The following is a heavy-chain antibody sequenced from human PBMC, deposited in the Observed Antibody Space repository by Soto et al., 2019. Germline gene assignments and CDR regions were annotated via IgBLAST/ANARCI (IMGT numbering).Heavy chain of an antibody. CDR3: ARGTGGNDGPGDY. J-gene: IGHJ4*02. V-gene: IGHV1-3*01. D-gene: IGHD2-15*01. CDR2: INAGNGNT. Sequence: QVQLVQSGAEVKKPGASVKVSCKSSGYTFTSYAMHWVRQAPGQRLEWMGWINAGNGNTKYSQKCQGRVTITRDTSASTAYLELSRLRSEDTAVDYCARGTGGNDGPGDYGGAGTLVTVS. CDR1: GYTFTSYA.